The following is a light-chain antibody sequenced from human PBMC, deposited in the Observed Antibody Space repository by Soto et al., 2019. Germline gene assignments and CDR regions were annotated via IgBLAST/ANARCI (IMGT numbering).Light chain of an antibody. CDR2: GNI. J-gene: IGLJ3*02. V-gene: IGLV1-40*01. Sequence: QSVLTQPPSMSGAPGQRVTISCTGSSSDIGAGYDVHWYQQFPGTAPKLLIYGNINRPSGVPDRFSGTKSGTSASLPITGIQAEDEADYYCQSYDSSLGGSKGVFGGGTKLTAL. CDR3: QSYDSSLGGSKGV. CDR1: SSDIGAGYD.